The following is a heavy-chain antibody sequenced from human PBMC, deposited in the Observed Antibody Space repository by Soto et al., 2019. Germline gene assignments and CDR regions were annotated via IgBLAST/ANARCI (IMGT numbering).Heavy chain of an antibody. J-gene: IGHJ4*02. CDR1: GGSISSSSYY. V-gene: IGHV4-39*01. D-gene: IGHD3-9*01. CDR3: ARTKDYDILTGYYFVDY. CDR2: IYYSGST. Sequence: PSETLSLTCTVSGGSISSSSYYWGWIRQPPGKGLEWIGSIYYSGSTYYNTSLKSRVTISVDTSKNQFSLKLSSVTAADTAVYYCARTKDYDILTGYYFVDYWGQGTLVTVSS.